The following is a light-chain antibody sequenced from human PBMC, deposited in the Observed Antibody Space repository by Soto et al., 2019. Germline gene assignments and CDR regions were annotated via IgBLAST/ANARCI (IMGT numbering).Light chain of an antibody. V-gene: IGLV1-47*01. Sequence: QSVLTQPPSASGTPGQRVTISCSGSSSNIGSNYVYWYQQLPGTVPQLLIYRNSERPSGVPDRCSGSKSGTSASLAISGLGSEDEAEYYCAAWDDSLSGVVFGGGTKVTVL. CDR1: SSNIGSNY. CDR2: RNS. CDR3: AAWDDSLSGVV. J-gene: IGLJ2*01.